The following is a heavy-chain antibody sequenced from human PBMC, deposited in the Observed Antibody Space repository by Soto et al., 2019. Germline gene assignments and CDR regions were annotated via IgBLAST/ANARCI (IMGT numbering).Heavy chain of an antibody. Sequence: SVEVSCEACGGSFSSYTIGWVRQAPGQGLEWMGRIIPILGIANYAQKFQGRVTITADKSTSTAYMELSSLTSDDTAVYYCARAPLGIIVAPDFWGQGTLVTVSS. D-gene: IGHD3-22*01. CDR1: GGSFSSYT. CDR2: IIPILGIA. CDR3: ARAPLGIIVAPDF. J-gene: IGHJ4*02. V-gene: IGHV1-69*02.